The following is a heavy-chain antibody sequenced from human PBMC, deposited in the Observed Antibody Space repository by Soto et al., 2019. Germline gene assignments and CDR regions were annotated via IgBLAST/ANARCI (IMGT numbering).Heavy chain of an antibody. CDR1: GYTFTNFG. D-gene: IGHD7-27*01. CDR2: ISPSDGRT. CDR3: ARALTEFDF. V-gene: IGHV1-18*01. J-gene: IGHJ4*02. Sequence: ASVKVSCKTSGYTFTNFGLSWVRQAPGQGLEWMGIISPSDGRTYYAQKFLGRVTVTKDASTSTVFMELTSLTSDDTAIYYCARALTEFDFWGPGTKVTVSS.